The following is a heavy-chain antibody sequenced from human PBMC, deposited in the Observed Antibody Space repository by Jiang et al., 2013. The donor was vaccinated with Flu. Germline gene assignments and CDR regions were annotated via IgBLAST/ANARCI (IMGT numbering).Heavy chain of an antibody. Sequence: GLVKPSETLSLTCTVSGGSISSYYWSWIRQPAGKGLEWIGRIYTSGSTNYNPSLKSRVTMSVDTSKNQFSLKLSSVTAADTAVYYCASNKPNYYDSRGDAFDIWGQGTMVTVSS. CDR2: IYTSGST. J-gene: IGHJ3*02. D-gene: IGHD3-22*01. V-gene: IGHV4-4*07. CDR3: ASNKPNYYDSRGDAFDI. CDR1: GGSISSYY.